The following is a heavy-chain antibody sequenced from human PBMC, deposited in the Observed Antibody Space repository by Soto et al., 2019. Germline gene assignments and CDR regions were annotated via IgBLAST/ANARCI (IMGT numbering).Heavy chain of an antibody. V-gene: IGHV2-5*02. D-gene: IGHD3-16*02. CDR2: IYWDDDK. CDR3: AHTPEGWGYRDWFDP. Sequence: QITLKESGPTLMKPTQTLTLTCTFSGFSLSTSGVGVGWIRQPPGKALEWLGIIYWDDDKRYSPSLRSRLTISKDTSKNKVVLTMTDMDPVDTATYYCAHTPEGWGYRDWFDPWGQGTLVTVSS. J-gene: IGHJ5*02. CDR1: GFSLSTSGVG.